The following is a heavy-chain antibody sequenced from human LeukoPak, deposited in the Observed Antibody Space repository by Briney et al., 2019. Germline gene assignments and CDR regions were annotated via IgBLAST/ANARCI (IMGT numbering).Heavy chain of an antibody. CDR2: IKSKTDGGTT. CDR3: TTRIYYYGSGSLDY. D-gene: IGHD3-10*01. Sequence: GGSLRLSCAASGFTFSNAWMSWVRQAPGKGLEWVGRIKSKTDGGTTDYAAPVKGRFTIPRDDSKNTLYLQMNSLKTEDTAVYYCTTRIYYYGSGSLDYWGQGTLVTVSS. V-gene: IGHV3-15*01. J-gene: IGHJ4*02. CDR1: GFTFSNAW.